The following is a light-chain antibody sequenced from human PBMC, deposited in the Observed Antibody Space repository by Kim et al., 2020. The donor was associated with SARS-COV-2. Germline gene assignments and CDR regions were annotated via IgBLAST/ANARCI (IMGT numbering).Light chain of an antibody. CDR3: ASYTSTNTCV. CDR1: SSDVVGYNH. J-gene: IGLJ3*02. V-gene: IGLV2-14*03. Sequence: GRSITISCPGTSSDVVGYNHVSWYQQHPGKAPKLIIYDVSERPSGVSNRFSGSKSDNTASLTISGLQAEDEADYYCASYTSTNTCVFGGGTQLTVL. CDR2: DVS.